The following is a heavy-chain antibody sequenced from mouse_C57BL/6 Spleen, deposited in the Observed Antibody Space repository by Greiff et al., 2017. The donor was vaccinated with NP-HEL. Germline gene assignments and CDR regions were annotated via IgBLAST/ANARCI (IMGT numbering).Heavy chain of an antibody. J-gene: IGHJ3*01. Sequence: QVQLKQPGAELVKPGASVKLSCKASGYTFTSYWMHWVKQRPGQGLEWIGMIHPNSGSTNYNEKFKSKATLTVDKSSSTAYMQLSSLTSEDSAVYYCARSYSAWFAYWGQGTLVTVSA. CDR1: GYTFTSYW. D-gene: IGHD3-1*01. CDR3: ARSYSAWFAY. CDR2: IHPNSGST. V-gene: IGHV1-64*01.